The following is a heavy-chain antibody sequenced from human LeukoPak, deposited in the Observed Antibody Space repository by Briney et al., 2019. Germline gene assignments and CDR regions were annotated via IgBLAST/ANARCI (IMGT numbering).Heavy chain of an antibody. CDR2: INHSGTT. J-gene: IGHJ6*03. V-gene: IGHV4-34*01. CDR3: ARGEGSLAGRRWPYYFYYYMDV. Sequence: PSETLSLTCVVYGGSFSDYYWSWVRQPPGKGLERIGEINHSGTTKYNPSLKSRLTISIHTSNNQFSLNLNSVTAADTAVYYCARGEGSLAGRRWPYYFYYYMDVWGKGTTVTISS. CDR1: GGSFSDYY. D-gene: IGHD6-19*01.